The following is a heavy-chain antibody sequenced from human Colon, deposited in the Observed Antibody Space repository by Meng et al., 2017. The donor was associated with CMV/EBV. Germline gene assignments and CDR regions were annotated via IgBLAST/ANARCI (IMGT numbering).Heavy chain of an antibody. J-gene: IGHJ4*02. CDR2: IKPSGGST. CDR1: GFTFSTQY. CDR3: TRDIVL. Sequence: QEQLVQSGAEVKKPGASVKVSCKASGFTFSTQYIHWVRQAPGQGLEWPGIIKPSGGSTGYAQKFQGRVTMTRDTSTSTVYMELSSLRSEDAAMYYCTRDIVLWGQGTLVTVSS. D-gene: IGHD2-15*01. V-gene: IGHV1-46*01.